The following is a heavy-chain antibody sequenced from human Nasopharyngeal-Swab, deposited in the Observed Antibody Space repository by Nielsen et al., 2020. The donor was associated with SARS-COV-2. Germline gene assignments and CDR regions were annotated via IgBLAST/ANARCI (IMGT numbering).Heavy chain of an antibody. D-gene: IGHD1-26*01. CDR2: INPSGGST. CDR1: GYSFTRYN. Sequence: ASVKVSCKASGYSFTRYNIHWVRQAPGQGLEWMGIINPSGGSTTYAQKFQDRVTMTRDTSTSTVYMELSSLRSEDTAVYYCARDSGFFAGRYYMDVWGKGTTVTVSS. V-gene: IGHV1-46*01. J-gene: IGHJ6*03. CDR3: ARDSGFFAGRYYMDV.